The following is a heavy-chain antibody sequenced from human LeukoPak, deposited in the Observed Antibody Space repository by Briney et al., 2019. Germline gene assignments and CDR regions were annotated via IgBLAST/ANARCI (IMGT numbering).Heavy chain of an antibody. CDR3: ARKCSSTSCQRKTPITIFGVVIAPFDY. CDR2: IYYSGST. Sequence: SQTLSLTCTGSGGSISSGGYYWSWIRQHPGKGLEWIGYIYYSGSTYYNPSLKSRVTLSVDTSKTQFSLKLSSVTAADTAVYYCARKCSSTSCQRKTPITIFGVVIAPFDYWGQGTLVTVSS. D-gene: IGHD3-3*01. CDR1: GGSISSGGYY. V-gene: IGHV4-31*03. J-gene: IGHJ4*02.